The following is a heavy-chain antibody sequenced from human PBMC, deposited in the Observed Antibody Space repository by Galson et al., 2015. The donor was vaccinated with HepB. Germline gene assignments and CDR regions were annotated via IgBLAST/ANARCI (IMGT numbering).Heavy chain of an antibody. CDR3: ARGYSYGLLENNWFDP. Sequence: SLRLSCAASGFTFSSYAMHWVRQAPGKGLEWVAVISYDGSNKYYADSVKGRFTISRDNSKNTLYLQMNSLRAEDTAVYYCARGYSYGLLENNWFDPWGQGTLVTVSS. V-gene: IGHV3-30*04. CDR1: GFTFSSYA. D-gene: IGHD5-18*01. J-gene: IGHJ5*02. CDR2: ISYDGSNK.